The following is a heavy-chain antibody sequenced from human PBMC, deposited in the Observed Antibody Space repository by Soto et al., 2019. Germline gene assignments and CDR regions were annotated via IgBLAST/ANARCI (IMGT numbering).Heavy chain of an antibody. Sequence: SETLSLTCTVSGASISSSYWSWIRQSPERGLEWIAYVYRTGATNYNPSLKSRVTISLDTSKGQFSLNLTSLTTADTAVYFCARGGNRYSNVASGVGGFDFWGQGSLVTVSS. V-gene: IGHV4-59*01. CDR2: VYRTGAT. CDR1: GASISSSY. CDR3: ARGGNRYSNVASGVGGFDF. J-gene: IGHJ4*02. D-gene: IGHD5-12*01.